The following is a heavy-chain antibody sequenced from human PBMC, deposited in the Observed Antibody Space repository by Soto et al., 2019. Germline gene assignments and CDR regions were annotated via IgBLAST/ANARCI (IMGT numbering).Heavy chain of an antibody. CDR3: ARDDGNKWNYGPRDFDY. CDR1: GFTFSSYE. D-gene: IGHD1-7*01. J-gene: IGHJ4*02. Sequence: GGSLRLSCAASGFTFSSYEMNWVRQAPGKGLEWVSYISSSGSTIYYADSVKGRFTISRDNAKNSLYLQMNSLRAEDTAVYYCARDDGNKWNYGPRDFDYWGQGTLVTVSS. V-gene: IGHV3-48*03. CDR2: ISSSGSTI.